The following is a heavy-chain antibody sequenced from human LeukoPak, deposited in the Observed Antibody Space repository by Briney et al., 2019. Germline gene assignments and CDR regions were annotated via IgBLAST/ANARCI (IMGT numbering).Heavy chain of an antibody. D-gene: IGHD1-26*01. Sequence: ASVKVSCKDSVCTFTSYDINWVRQATAPALEGMGWMNPNSGSTSYAQKSQGRVTMTRNTSISTAYMEMSSLRSADTAVDYCARGRSGKTTIFDYWGQGTLVTVSS. CDR2: MNPNSGST. CDR1: VCTFTSYD. J-gene: IGHJ4*02. V-gene: IGHV1-8*01. CDR3: ARGRSGKTTIFDY.